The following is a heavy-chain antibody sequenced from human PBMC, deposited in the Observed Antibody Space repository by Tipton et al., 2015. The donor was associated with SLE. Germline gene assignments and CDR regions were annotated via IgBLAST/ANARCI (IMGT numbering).Heavy chain of an antibody. Sequence: QLVQSGAEVKKPGASVKVSCKASGYTFTGYYMHWVRQAPGQGLEWMGWINPNSGGTNYAQKFQGRVTMTSDTSISTAYMELSRLRSDDTAIYYCARDLSLLWFGELFSFDPWGQGTLVTVSS. D-gene: IGHD3-10*01. CDR1: GYTFTGYY. V-gene: IGHV1-2*02. CDR2: INPNSGGT. J-gene: IGHJ5*02. CDR3: ARDLSLLWFGELFSFDP.